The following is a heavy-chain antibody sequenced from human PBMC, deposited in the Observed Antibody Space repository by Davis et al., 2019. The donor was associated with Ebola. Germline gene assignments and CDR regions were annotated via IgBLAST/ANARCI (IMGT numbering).Heavy chain of an antibody. J-gene: IGHJ5*02. V-gene: IGHV4-39*07. Sequence: MPSETLSLTCTVSGGSISSSSYYWGWIRQPPGKGLEWIGSIYYSGTTQYNPSLKSRVTLSVDTSKNQFSLKLISMTAADTAIYYCARMGVVVAIAPSGWVDIWGQGTPVTVSS. CDR2: IYYSGTT. CDR1: GGSISSSSYY. CDR3: ARMGVVVAIAPSGWVDI. D-gene: IGHD2-15*01.